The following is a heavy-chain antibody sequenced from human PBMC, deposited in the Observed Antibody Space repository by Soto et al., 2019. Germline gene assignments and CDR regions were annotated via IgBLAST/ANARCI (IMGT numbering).Heavy chain of an antibody. V-gene: IGHV4-4*07. J-gene: IGHJ6*02. CDR1: GDSISDYY. D-gene: IGHD6-19*01. CDR2: FYYSGNT. Sequence: SLTCTVSGDSISDYYWSWIRHPAGKGQEWIWRFYYSGNTKSNPSLKSRVTMSADTSKNQFSLSLRSVTAADSAIYYCARMYNSGFYRPEGDYFFYGMDVWGQGTTVTVSS. CDR3: ARMYNSGFYRPEGDYFFYGMDV.